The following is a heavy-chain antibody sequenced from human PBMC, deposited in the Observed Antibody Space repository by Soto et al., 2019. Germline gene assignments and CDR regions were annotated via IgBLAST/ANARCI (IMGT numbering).Heavy chain of an antibody. J-gene: IGHJ4*02. V-gene: IGHV3-30*18. CDR3: AKSRSSSWYYFDY. CDR1: GFTFSSYG. CDR2: ISYDGSNK. Sequence: GGSLRLSCSASGFTFSSYGMHGVRQAPGKGLEWVAVISYDGSNKYYADSVKGRFTISRDNSKNTLYLQMNSLRAEDTAVYYCAKSRSSSWYYFDYWGQGTMVTVSS. D-gene: IGHD6-13*01.